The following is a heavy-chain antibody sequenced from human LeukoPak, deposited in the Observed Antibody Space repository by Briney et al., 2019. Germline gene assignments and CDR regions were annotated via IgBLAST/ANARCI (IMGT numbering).Heavy chain of an antibody. CDR1: GVSMSSYY. CDR3: ARHPDDYYYDRGAHFDY. Sequence: SETLSLTCTVSGVSMSSYYWSWIRQPPGKGLEWIGYIYSSGDTNYNPSLKSRVSISVDTSKNQFSLKLSSVTAADTAVYYCARHPDDYYYDRGAHFDYWGQGTLVTVSS. V-gene: IGHV4-59*01. D-gene: IGHD3-22*01. J-gene: IGHJ4*02. CDR2: IYSSGDT.